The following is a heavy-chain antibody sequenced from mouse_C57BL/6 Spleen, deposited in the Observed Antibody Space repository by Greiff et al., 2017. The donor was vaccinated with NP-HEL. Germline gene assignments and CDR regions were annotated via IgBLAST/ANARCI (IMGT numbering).Heavy chain of an antibody. V-gene: IGHV1-80*01. J-gene: IGHJ2*01. CDR1: GYAFSSYW. Sequence: QVQLQQSGAELVKPGASVKISCKASGYAFSSYWMNWVKQRPGKGLEWIGQIYPGDGDTNYNGKFKGKATLTADKSSSTAYMQLSSLTSEDSAVYFCARSLTGTGPFDYWGQGTTLTVSS. D-gene: IGHD4-1*01. CDR2: IYPGDGDT. CDR3: ARSLTGTGPFDY.